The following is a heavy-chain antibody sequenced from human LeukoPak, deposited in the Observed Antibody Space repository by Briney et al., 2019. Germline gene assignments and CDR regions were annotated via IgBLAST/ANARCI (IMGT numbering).Heavy chain of an antibody. CDR2: ISGSGGST. CDR1: GFTFSTYA. CDR3: AKDGPKYSSSTYY. D-gene: IGHD6-13*01. J-gene: IGHJ4*02. V-gene: IGHV3-23*01. Sequence: GGSLRLSCAASGFTFSTYAISWVRQAPGKGLEWVSAISGSGGSTYYADSVKGRFTISRDNSKNTLYLQMNSLRAEDTAVYYCAKDGPKYSSSTYYWGQGTLVTVSS.